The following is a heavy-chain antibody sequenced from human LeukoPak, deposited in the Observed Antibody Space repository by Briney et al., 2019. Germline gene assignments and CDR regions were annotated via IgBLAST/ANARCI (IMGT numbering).Heavy chain of an antibody. CDR1: GYTLTELS. CDR2: FDPEDGET. CDR3: ATTTIVGATHDAFDI. Sequence: ASVKVSCKVSGYTLTELSMHWVRQAPGKGLEWMGGFDPEDGETIYAQKFQGRVTMTEDTSTDTAYMELSSPRSEDTAVYYCATTTIVGATHDAFDIWGQGTMVTVSS. D-gene: IGHD1-26*01. V-gene: IGHV1-24*01. J-gene: IGHJ3*02.